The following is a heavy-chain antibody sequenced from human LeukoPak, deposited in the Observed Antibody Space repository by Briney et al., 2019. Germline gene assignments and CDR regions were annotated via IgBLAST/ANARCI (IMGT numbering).Heavy chain of an antibody. Sequence: PGGSLRLSCAASVFTVSSDYMSCVRQAPGEGLEWVSVIYSGGSTYYADSVKGRFTISRDNSKNTLYLQMNSLRAEDAAVYYCARDLAVQQWLVGFDYWGQGTLVTVSS. CDR3: ARDLAVQQWLVGFDY. V-gene: IGHV3-66*01. CDR2: IYSGGST. CDR1: VFTVSSDY. J-gene: IGHJ4*02. D-gene: IGHD6-19*01.